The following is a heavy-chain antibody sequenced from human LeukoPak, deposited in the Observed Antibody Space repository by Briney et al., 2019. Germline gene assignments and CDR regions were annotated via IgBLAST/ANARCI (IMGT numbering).Heavy chain of an antibody. D-gene: IGHD4-11*01. CDR1: GYTFTSYD. CDR2: MNPNSGNT. Sequence: ASVKVSCKASGYTFTSYDINWVRQATGQGLEWMGWMNPNSGNTGYAQKFQGRVTMTRNTSISTAYMELSSLRSEDTAVYYCARGRDSGDYRIYDYWGQGTLVTVSS. V-gene: IGHV1-8*01. CDR3: ARGRDSGDYRIYDY. J-gene: IGHJ4*02.